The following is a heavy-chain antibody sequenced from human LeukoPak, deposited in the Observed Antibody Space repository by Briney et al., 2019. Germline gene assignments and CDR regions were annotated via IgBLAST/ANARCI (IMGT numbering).Heavy chain of an antibody. CDR3: ARQSPHLNYDFWSGVLGGDAFDI. D-gene: IGHD3-3*01. V-gene: IGHV5-51*01. Sequence: GESLKISCKGSGYSFTSYWIGWVRQMPGKGLEWMGIIYPGDSDTRYSPSFQGQVTISADKSISTAYLQWSSLKASDTAMYYCARQSPHLNYDFWSGVLGGDAFDIWGQGTMVTVSS. CDR1: GYSFTSYW. J-gene: IGHJ3*02. CDR2: IYPGDSDT.